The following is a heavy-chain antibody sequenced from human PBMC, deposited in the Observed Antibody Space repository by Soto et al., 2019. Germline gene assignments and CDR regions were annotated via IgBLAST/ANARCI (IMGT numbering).Heavy chain of an antibody. CDR1: GFTFTSSA. CDR2: IVVGGGNT. CDR3: AAERGYDFWSGYYYYYYGMDV. Sequence: SVKVSCKASGFTFTSSAVQWVRQARGQRLEWIGWIVVGGGNTNYAQKFQERVTITRDMSTSTAYMELSSLRSEDTAVYYCAAERGYDFWSGYYYYYYGMDVWGQGTTVTVSS. D-gene: IGHD3-3*01. V-gene: IGHV1-58*01. J-gene: IGHJ6*02.